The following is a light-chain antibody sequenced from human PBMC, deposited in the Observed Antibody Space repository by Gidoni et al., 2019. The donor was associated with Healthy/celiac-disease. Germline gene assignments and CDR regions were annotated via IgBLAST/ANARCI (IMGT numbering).Light chain of an antibody. J-gene: IGLJ3*02. CDR2: RNN. Sequence: QSVLTPPPSASVTPGQGVTISCSGSSSNIGSNYVYWYQQLPGTAPKLLMSRNNQRPSGVPDRFSASKSGTSASLAISGLRSEDEADYYCAAWDDSLSGPVFGGGTKLTVL. CDR3: AAWDDSLSGPV. V-gene: IGLV1-47*01. CDR1: SSNIGSNY.